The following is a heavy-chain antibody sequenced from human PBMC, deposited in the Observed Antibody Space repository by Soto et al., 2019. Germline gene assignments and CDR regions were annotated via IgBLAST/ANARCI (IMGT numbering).Heavy chain of an antibody. J-gene: IGHJ6*02. CDR2: IYSGGST. Sequence: SETLSLTCTVSGGFVNSDTHSWSWIRQTPGKRLEWIGFIYSGGSTKNPSLRSRVTMSVDTSKNQFSLKLRSVIVADTTVYHCARFVRSCSATTCSTRADVWGQGITVTVSS. D-gene: IGHD2-2*01. CDR1: GGFVNSDTHS. V-gene: IGHV4-61*01. CDR3: ARFVRSCSATTCSTRADV.